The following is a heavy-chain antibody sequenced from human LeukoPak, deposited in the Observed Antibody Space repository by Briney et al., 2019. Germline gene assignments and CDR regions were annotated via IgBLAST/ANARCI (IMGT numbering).Heavy chain of an antibody. Sequence: SETLSLTCTVSGGSISSSSYYWGWIRQPPGKGLEWIGSIYYSGSTYYNPSLKSRVTISVDTSKNQFSLKLSSVTAADTAVYYCARHQNRVAARPFGNWFDPWGQGTLVTVSS. CDR3: ARHQNRVAARPFGNWFDP. J-gene: IGHJ5*02. D-gene: IGHD6-6*01. CDR2: IYYSGST. V-gene: IGHV4-39*01. CDR1: GGSISSSSYY.